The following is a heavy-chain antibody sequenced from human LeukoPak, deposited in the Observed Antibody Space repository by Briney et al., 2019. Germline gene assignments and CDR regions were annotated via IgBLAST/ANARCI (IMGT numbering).Heavy chain of an antibody. CDR3: ARGGPSIPTHPDAFDI. CDR1: GGTFSSYA. D-gene: IGHD6-6*01. V-gene: IGHV1-69*06. Sequence: ASVKVSCKASGGTFSSYAISWVRQAPGQGLEWMGGIIPIFGTANYAQKFQGRVTITADKSTSTAYMELSSLRSEDTAVYYCARGGPSIPTHPDAFDIWGQGTMVTVSS. CDR2: IIPIFGTA. J-gene: IGHJ3*02.